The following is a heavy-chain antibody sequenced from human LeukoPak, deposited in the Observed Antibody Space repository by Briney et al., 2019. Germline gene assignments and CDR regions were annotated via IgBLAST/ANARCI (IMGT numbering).Heavy chain of an antibody. CDR3: AREVYRDDCHQKAYEY. CDR2: INSRDGTT. D-gene: IGHD5-24*01. J-gene: IGHJ4*02. Sequence: ASVKVSFKASGYTFTTYYIHWVRQAPGQGLEWIGVINSRDGTTSDPQKFQGRLTMTRDTSTSTVYMELNSLRSEDTAVYYCAREVYRDDCHQKAYEYCCQGALVTVSS. V-gene: IGHV1-46*01. CDR1: GYTFTTYY.